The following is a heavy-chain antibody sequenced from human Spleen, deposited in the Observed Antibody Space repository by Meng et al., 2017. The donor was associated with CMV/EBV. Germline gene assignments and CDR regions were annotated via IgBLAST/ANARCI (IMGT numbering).Heavy chain of an antibody. J-gene: IGHJ4*02. CDR3: ARDLWSSRSYPDTSDY. D-gene: IGHD1-26*01. V-gene: IGHV4-30-4*08. CDR2: IYYSGST. CDR1: GGSISSGDYY. Sequence: SETLSLTCTVSGGSISSGDYYWSWIRQPPGKGLEWIGYIYYSGSTYYNPSLKSRVTISVDTSKNQFSLKLSSVTAADTAVYYCARDLWSSRSYPDTSDYWGQGTLVTVSS.